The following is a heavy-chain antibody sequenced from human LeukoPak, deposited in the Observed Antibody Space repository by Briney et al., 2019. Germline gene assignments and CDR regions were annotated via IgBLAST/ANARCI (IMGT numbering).Heavy chain of an antibody. Sequence: PGGSLRLSCAASGFTFSSYSMNWVRQAPGKGRERVSYICSSSSTIYYADSVKGRFTISRDNAKNSLYLQMNSLRAEDTAVYYCARGPTIFGVVTPFDYWGQGTLVTVSS. D-gene: IGHD3-3*01. CDR2: ICSSSSTI. CDR1: GFTFSSYS. V-gene: IGHV3-48*04. J-gene: IGHJ4*02. CDR3: ARGPTIFGVVTPFDY.